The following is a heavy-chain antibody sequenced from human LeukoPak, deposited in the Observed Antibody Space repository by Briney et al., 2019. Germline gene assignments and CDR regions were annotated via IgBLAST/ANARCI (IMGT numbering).Heavy chain of an antibody. CDR2: ITSSSSYI. CDR1: GFSFSSYS. Sequence: GGSLRLSCAASGFSFSSYSMTWVRQAPGKGLEWVSSITSSSSYIFYADSMKGRFTISRDNAKNSLFLQMSSLRAEDTAVYYCARDLQVGAALLDYWGQGTLVTVSS. D-gene: IGHD1-26*01. CDR3: ARDLQVGAALLDY. J-gene: IGHJ4*02. V-gene: IGHV3-21*01.